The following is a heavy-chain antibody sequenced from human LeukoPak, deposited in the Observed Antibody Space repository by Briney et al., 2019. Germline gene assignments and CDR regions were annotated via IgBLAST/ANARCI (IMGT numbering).Heavy chain of an antibody. D-gene: IGHD3-16*01. V-gene: IGHV1-69*06. CDR1: GGTFSIYA. Sequence: SVTVSCTASGGTFSIYAISWVRQAPGQGLEWMGGIIPIFVTANYAQKFQGRVTITADKSTSTAYMELSSLRSEDTAVYYCSSGGSRGYYFDYWGQGTLVTVSS. CDR3: SSGGSRGYYFDY. J-gene: IGHJ4*02. CDR2: IIPIFVTA.